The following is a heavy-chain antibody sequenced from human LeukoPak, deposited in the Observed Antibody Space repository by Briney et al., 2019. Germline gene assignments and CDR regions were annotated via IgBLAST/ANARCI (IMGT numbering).Heavy chain of an antibody. D-gene: IGHD6-19*01. J-gene: IGHJ4*02. V-gene: IGHV3-9*01. CDR2: ISWNSGNI. CDR1: GFTFDDYA. Sequence: PGGSLRLSCAASGFTFDDYAMHWVRQAPGKGLEWVSGISWNSGNIGYADSVKGRFTISRDNAKNSLYLQMNSLRAEDTALYYCAKEPRLVRLGYFDYWGQGILVTVSS. CDR3: AKEPRLVRLGYFDY.